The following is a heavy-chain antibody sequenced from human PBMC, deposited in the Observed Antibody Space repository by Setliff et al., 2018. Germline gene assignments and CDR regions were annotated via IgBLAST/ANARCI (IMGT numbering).Heavy chain of an antibody. CDR1: GYSFTNYW. CDR3: ARHPYYYGSGTYLDNNNRWFDP. J-gene: IGHJ5*02. CDR2: IYPGDSIT. Sequence: GESLKISCEGSGYSFTNYWIAWVRQMPGKGLEWMGIIYPGDSITGYSPSFQGQVTISVDKSINTAYLQWSSLRASDTAIYYCARHPYYYGSGTYLDNNNRWFDPWGQGTLVTVSS. V-gene: IGHV5-51*01. D-gene: IGHD3-10*01.